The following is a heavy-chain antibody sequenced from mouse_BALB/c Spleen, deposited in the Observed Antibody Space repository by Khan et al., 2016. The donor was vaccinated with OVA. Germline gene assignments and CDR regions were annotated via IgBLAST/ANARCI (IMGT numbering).Heavy chain of an antibody. D-gene: IGHD1-1*02. CDR2: ISSAGTYT. V-gene: IGHV5-9-1*01. Sequence: EVELVESGGGLVKPGGSLKLSCSASGFPFSTFVMSWVRQTPEKRLEWVATISSAGTYTYFSDSVKGRFTISRDHAENTLYLQMNSLGSEDTAIYYWTNVNYGWFAYWGQGTLVTVSA. J-gene: IGHJ3*01. CDR1: GFPFSTFV. CDR3: TNVNYGWFAY.